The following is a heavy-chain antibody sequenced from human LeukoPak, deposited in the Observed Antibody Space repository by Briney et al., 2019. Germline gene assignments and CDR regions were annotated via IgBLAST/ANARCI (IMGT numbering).Heavy chain of an antibody. CDR3: ARDAVASDTYYYYYGMDV. V-gene: IGHV4-59*01. J-gene: IGHJ6*02. Sequence: PSETLSLTCTVTGGSISSYYWSWIRQPPGKGLEWIGYMYYSGSTNYNPSLKSRVTISVDTSKNQFSLKLSSVTAADTAVYYCARDAVASDTYYYYYGMDVWGQGTTVTVSS. CDR1: GGSISSYY. CDR2: MYYSGST. D-gene: IGHD2-15*01.